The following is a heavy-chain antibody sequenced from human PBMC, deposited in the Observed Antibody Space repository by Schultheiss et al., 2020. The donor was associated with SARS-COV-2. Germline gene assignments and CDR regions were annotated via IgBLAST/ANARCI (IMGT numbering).Heavy chain of an antibody. Sequence: ASVKVSCKASGYTFTDYYMHWLRQAPGQGLEWMGRINPNSGGTNYAQKFQGRITMARDTSISTAYMELTSLTSDDTAVYYCARDQKIQGGYSYGKGGMDVWGQGTTVTVSS. CDR2: INPNSGGT. V-gene: IGHV1-2*06. CDR3: ARDQKIQGGYSYGKGGMDV. D-gene: IGHD5-18*01. J-gene: IGHJ6*02. CDR1: GYTFTDYY.